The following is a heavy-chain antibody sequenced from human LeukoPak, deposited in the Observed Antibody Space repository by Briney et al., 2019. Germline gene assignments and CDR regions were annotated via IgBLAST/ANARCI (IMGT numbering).Heavy chain of an antibody. CDR1: GFTFRNYG. V-gene: IGHV3-33*01. Sequence: GRSLRLSCEASGFTFRNYGMHWVPQAPGEGLQWVAVIYYDENNKYYADSVKGRFTISRDNSKNTLYLQMNSLRAEDTAVYYCAREILGAYDAFDVWGQGTMVTVSS. CDR3: AREILGAYDAFDV. D-gene: IGHD7-27*01. J-gene: IGHJ3*01. CDR2: IYYDENNK.